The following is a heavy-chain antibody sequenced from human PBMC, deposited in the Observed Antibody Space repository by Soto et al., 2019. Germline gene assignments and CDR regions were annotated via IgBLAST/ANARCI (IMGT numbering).Heavy chain of an antibody. CDR1: GYTFTSYA. Sequence: ASVKVSCKASGYTFTSYAMHWVRQAPGQRLEWMGWINAGNGNTKYSQKFQGRVTITRDTSASTAYMELSSLRSEDTAVYYCATVGIAAAGTSNDPYDYWGQGTLVTVSS. CDR2: INAGNGNT. D-gene: IGHD6-13*01. V-gene: IGHV1-3*01. CDR3: ATVGIAAAGTSNDPYDY. J-gene: IGHJ4*02.